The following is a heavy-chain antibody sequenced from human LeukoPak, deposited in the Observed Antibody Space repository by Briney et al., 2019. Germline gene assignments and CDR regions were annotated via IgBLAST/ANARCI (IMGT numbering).Heavy chain of an antibody. Sequence: SETLSLTCTVSGGSISIYYWSWIRQPPGKGLEWIGYIYYRGSTNYNPSLKSRVTISVDTSKNQFSLKLSSVTAADTAVYYCARAPGYYDSSGYYGIDYWGQGTLVTVSS. V-gene: IGHV4-59*01. D-gene: IGHD3-22*01. CDR2: IYYRGST. J-gene: IGHJ4*02. CDR3: ARAPGYYDSSGYYGIDY. CDR1: GGSISIYY.